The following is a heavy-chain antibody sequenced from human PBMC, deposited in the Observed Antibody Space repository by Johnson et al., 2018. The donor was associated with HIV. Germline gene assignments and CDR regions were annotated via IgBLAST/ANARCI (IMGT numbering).Heavy chain of an antibody. CDR2: IGTAGDT. D-gene: IGHD3-22*01. CDR1: GFTFSSYS. Sequence: VQLVESGGGLVKPGGSLRLSCAASGFTFSSYSMNWVRQATGKGLEWVSAIGTAGDTYYPGSVKGRFTISRENAKNSLYLQMNSLRAEDTAVYYCARDWVQSPDYYDPVFFDIWGQGTMVTVSS. V-gene: IGHV3-13*01. CDR3: ARDWVQSPDYYDPVFFDI. J-gene: IGHJ3*02.